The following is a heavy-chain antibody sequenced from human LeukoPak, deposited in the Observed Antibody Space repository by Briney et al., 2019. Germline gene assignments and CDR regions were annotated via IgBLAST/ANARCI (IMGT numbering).Heavy chain of an antibody. Sequence: PSETLSLTFTVSGGSISSYYWSWIRQPPGKGLEWIGYIYYSGSTNYNPSLKSRVTISVDTSKNQFSLKLSSVTAADTAVYYCARVTGSSSLYAFDIWGQGTMVTVSS. J-gene: IGHJ3*02. V-gene: IGHV4-59*01. CDR1: GGSISSYY. CDR3: ARVTGSSSLYAFDI. D-gene: IGHD6-13*01. CDR2: IYYSGST.